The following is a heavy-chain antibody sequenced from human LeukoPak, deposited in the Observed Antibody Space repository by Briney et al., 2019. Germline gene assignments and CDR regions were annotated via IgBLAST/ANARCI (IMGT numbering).Heavy chain of an antibody. J-gene: IGHJ5*02. CDR1: GGSFSGYY. Sequence: SETLSLTCAVYGGSFSGYYWSWIRQPPGKGLEWIGEINHSGSTNYNPSLKSRVTISVDTSKNQFSLKLSSVTAADTAVYYCASLRPQQLVHSWFDPWGQGTLVTVSS. CDR3: ASLRPQQLVHSWFDP. D-gene: IGHD6-13*01. CDR2: INHSGST. V-gene: IGHV4-34*01.